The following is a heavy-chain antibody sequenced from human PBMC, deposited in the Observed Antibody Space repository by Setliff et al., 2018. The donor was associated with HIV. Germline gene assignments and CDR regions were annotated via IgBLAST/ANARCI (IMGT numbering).Heavy chain of an antibody. V-gene: IGHV4-59*08. D-gene: IGHD2-2*01. CDR2: IYYGGST. Sequence: SETLSLTCTVSGDSITTNYWSWIRQSPGKGLEWIGSIYYGGSTNYNPSLKSRVTISVDTSKNQFSLKLISVSAADTAVYYCAKLLPAADMAREIDSWGQGTLVTVSS. CDR3: AKLLPAADMAREIDS. CDR1: GDSITTNY. J-gene: IGHJ4*02.